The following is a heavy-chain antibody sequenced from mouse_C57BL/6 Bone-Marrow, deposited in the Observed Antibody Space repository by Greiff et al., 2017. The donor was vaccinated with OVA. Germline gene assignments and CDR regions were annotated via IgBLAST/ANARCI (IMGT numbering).Heavy chain of an antibody. CDR3: ARWSDGYYEHYDV. CDR2: IWWDHDT. J-gene: IGHJ1*03. CDR1: GFSLSTSGMG. D-gene: IGHD2-3*01. V-gene: IGHV8-8*01. Sequence: QVPLKVSGPGLLQPSQTLSLTCSFSGFSLSTSGMGVGRIRQPTGMGLVWLLHIWWDHDTYYNPALKSRPTLSKDTSKNQVFLKIANVDTADTATYYCARWSDGYYEHYDVWGTGTTVTVSS.